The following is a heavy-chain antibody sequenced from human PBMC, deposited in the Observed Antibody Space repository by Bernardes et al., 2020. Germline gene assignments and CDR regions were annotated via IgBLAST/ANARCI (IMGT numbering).Heavy chain of an antibody. CDR2: ISYDGSNK. CDR1: GFTFSSYA. Sequence: GGSLRLSCAASGFTFSSYAMHWVRQAPGKGLEWVAVISYDGSNKYYADSVKGRFTISRDNSKNTLYLQMNSLRAEDTAVYYCARDQSPGIVGATCFWDWGQGTLVTVSS. J-gene: IGHJ4*02. CDR3: ARDQSPGIVGATCFWD. V-gene: IGHV3-30*04. D-gene: IGHD1-26*01.